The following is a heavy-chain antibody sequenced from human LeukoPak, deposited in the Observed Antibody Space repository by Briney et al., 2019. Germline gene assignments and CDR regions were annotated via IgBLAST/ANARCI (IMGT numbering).Heavy chain of an antibody. CDR3: ARVDTAMACLDY. CDR1: GFTFSSYW. J-gene: IGHJ4*02. Sequence: GGSLRLSCAASGFTFSSYWMPWVRQAPGKGLVWVSRINSDGSSTSYADSVKGRFTISRDNAKNTLNLQMTRLRAEDTAVYYCARVDTAMACLDYWGQGTLVTVSS. CDR2: INSDGSST. V-gene: IGHV3-74*01. D-gene: IGHD5-18*01.